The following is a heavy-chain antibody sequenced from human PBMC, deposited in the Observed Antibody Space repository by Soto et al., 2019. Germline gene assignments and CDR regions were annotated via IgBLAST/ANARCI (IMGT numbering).Heavy chain of an antibody. CDR2: ISAYNGST. V-gene: IGHV1-18*01. CDR1: GYTFTSYG. D-gene: IGHD5-18*01. CDR3: ARSTRIQLRKYYFDY. Sequence: QVQLVQSGAEVKKPGASVKVSCKASGYTFTSYGISWVRQAPGQGLEWMGWISAYNGSTNYAQKLQGRVTMTTDTSTSTAYMELRSLRSDDTAVYYCARSTRIQLRKYYFDYWGQGTLVTVSS. J-gene: IGHJ4*02.